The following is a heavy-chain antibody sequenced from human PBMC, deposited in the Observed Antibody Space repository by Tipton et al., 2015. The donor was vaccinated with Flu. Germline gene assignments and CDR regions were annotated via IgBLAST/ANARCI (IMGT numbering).Heavy chain of an antibody. Sequence: LRLSCSVSGDSIGSDYFWGWIRQSPGKGLEWIGNVHQSGSTYYTPSLRSRITIAVDRPKNQFSLRLTSVTAADTAVYFCARRDYSNYVSEPKNWFDSWGQGTLVTVSS. D-gene: IGHD6-13*01. CDR2: VHQSGST. J-gene: IGHJ5*01. CDR3: ARRDYSNYVSEPKNWFDS. CDR1: GDSIGSDYF. V-gene: IGHV4-38-2*01.